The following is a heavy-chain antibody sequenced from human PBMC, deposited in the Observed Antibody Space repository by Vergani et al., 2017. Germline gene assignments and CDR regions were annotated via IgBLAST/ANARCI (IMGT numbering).Heavy chain of an antibody. Sequence: EVQLLQSAGAVVQPGGSLRLPCVASGFTFTSHSMSWDRQGRGQGLEWGSIIKNTGDSTHYADSVKGLFTIFRDNSKNTLYLQMNSLRVEDTAVYYCWRGSDNYNWGQGTLVTVSS. D-gene: IGHD5-24*01. CDR1: GFTFTSHS. J-gene: IGHJ4*02. CDR2: IKNTGDST. CDR3: WRGSDNYN. V-gene: IGHV3-23*01.